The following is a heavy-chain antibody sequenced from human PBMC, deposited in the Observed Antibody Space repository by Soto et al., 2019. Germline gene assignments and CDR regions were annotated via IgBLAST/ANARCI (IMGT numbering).Heavy chain of an antibody. J-gene: IGHJ3*02. V-gene: IGHV3-30*03. CDR1: GFTFSSYG. CDR2: ISYDGSNK. CDR3: ATGTMNLI. Sequence: QVQLVESGGGVVQPGRSLRLSCAASGFTFSSYGMHWVRQAPGKGLEWVAVISYDGSNKYYADSVKGRFTISRDNSKNTLYLQMNSLRAEDTAVYYCATGTMNLIWGQGKMVTFSS. D-gene: IGHD3-22*01.